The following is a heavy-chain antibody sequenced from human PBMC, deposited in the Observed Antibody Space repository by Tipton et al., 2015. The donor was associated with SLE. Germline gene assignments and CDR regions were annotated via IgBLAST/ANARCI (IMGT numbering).Heavy chain of an antibody. J-gene: IGHJ3*02. CDR3: ARERDTFDI. Sequence: TLSLTCTVSGGSISSASYYWNWIRQPAGKGLEWIGRIFTSGYTDYNPSLNSRVTISEDASKNQFSLRMASVTAADTAVYYCARERDTFDIWGQGTMGTVSS. CDR2: IFTSGYT. V-gene: IGHV4-61*02. CDR1: GGSISSASYY.